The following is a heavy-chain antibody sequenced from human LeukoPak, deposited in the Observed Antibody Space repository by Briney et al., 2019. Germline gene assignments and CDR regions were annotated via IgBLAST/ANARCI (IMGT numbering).Heavy chain of an antibody. CDR3: ARREPNWNDGVNAFDI. CDR1: GGSISSSSYY. V-gene: IGHV4-39*01. J-gene: IGHJ3*02. D-gene: IGHD1-1*01. Sequence: PSETLSLTCTVSGGSISSSSYYWGWLRQPPGKGLEWIGSIYYSGSTYYNPSLKSRVTISVDTSKNQFSVKLSSVTAADTAIYYCARREPNWNDGVNAFDIWGQGTMVTVSS. CDR2: IYYSGST.